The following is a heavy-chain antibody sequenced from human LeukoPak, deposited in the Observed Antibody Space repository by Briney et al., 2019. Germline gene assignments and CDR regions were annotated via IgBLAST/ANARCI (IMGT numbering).Heavy chain of an antibody. Sequence: GASVKVSGMASGYTFTGYYMHWVRPAPGQGLEWMRWINPNSGGTNYAQKFQGWVTMTRDTSISTAYMELSRLRSDDTAVYYCARDWGIAAAGPYNWFDPWGQGTLVTVSS. J-gene: IGHJ5*02. CDR3: ARDWGIAAAGPYNWFDP. CDR2: INPNSGGT. V-gene: IGHV1-2*04. D-gene: IGHD6-13*01. CDR1: GYTFTGYY.